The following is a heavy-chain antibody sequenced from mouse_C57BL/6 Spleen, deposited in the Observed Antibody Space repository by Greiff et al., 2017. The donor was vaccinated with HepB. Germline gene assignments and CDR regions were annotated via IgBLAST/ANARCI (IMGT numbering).Heavy chain of an antibody. J-gene: IGHJ2*01. V-gene: IGHV1-69*01. D-gene: IGHD4-1*01. CDR2: IDPSDSYT. Sequence: QVQLQQPGAELVMPGASVKLSCKASGYTFTSYWMHWVKQRPGQGLEWIGEIDPSDSYTNYNQKFKGKSTLTVDKSSSTAYMQLSSLTSEDSAVYYCARAPNWVIYFDYWGQGTTLTVSS. CDR1: GYTFTSYW. CDR3: ARAPNWVIYFDY.